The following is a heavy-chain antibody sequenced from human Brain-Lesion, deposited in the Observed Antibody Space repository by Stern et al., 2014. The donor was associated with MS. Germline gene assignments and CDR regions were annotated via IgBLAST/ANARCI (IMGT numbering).Heavy chain of an antibody. CDR1: GYIFTGYY. V-gene: IGHV1-2*02. Sequence: VHLVESGAEVKKPGASVKVSCKTSGYIFTGYYIHWVRQAPGQGFEWMAWINPNTGGTKYAQKFQGRVTMSRDTSISTAYVELSSLTSDDTAVYYCARDQRGITIFGVVTDYYYLGMDVWGQGTTVTVSS. CDR2: INPNTGGT. J-gene: IGHJ6*02. D-gene: IGHD3-3*01. CDR3: ARDQRGITIFGVVTDYYYLGMDV.